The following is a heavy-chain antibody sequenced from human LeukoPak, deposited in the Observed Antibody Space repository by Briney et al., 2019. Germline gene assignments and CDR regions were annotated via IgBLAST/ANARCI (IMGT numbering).Heavy chain of an antibody. Sequence: GGSLRLSCAASGFTFSSYWMHWVRQAPGKGLVWVSRINSDGSSTSYADSVEGRFTISRDNAKNTLYLQMNSLRAEDTAVYYCARGRVGATLDYWGQGTLVTVSS. CDR3: ARGRVGATLDY. CDR1: GFTFSSYW. CDR2: INSDGSST. V-gene: IGHV3-74*01. D-gene: IGHD1-26*01. J-gene: IGHJ4*02.